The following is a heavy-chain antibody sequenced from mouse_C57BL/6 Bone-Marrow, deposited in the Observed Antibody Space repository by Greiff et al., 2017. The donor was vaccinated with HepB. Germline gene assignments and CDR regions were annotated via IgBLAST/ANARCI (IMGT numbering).Heavy chain of an antibody. CDR3: ARDRGALLPDY. D-gene: IGHD1-1*01. CDR2: ISYDGSN. J-gene: IGHJ2*01. Sequence: EVKVEESGPGLVKPSQSLSLTCSVTGYSITSGYYWNWIRQFPGNKLEWMGYISYDGSNNYNPSLKNRISITRDTSKNQFFLKLNSVTTEDTATYYCARDRGALLPDYWGQGTTLTVSS. V-gene: IGHV3-6*01. CDR1: GYSITSGYY.